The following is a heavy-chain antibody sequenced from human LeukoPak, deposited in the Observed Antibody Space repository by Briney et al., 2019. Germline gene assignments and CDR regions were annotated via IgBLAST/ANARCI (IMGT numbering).Heavy chain of an antibody. CDR3: AREYSSSWYYYYYYMDV. D-gene: IGHD6-13*01. CDR2: INHSGST. J-gene: IGHJ6*03. Sequence: PSETLSLTCAVYGGSFSGYYWSWIRQPPGKGLEWIGEINHSGSTNYNPSLKSRVTISVDTSKNQFSLKLSSVTAADTAVYYCAREYSSSWYYYYYYMDVWGKGTTATVSS. CDR1: GGSFSGYY. V-gene: IGHV4-34*01.